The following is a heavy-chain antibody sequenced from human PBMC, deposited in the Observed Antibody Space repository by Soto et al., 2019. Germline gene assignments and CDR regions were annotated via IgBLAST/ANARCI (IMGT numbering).Heavy chain of an antibody. Sequence: GGSLRLSCVASGFTFSSYSMVWVRQAPGKGLEWVSYIFASSTTIYYADSVKGRFTISRDNAKNSLYLQMNSLRAEDTAVYYCVRENYYYGMDVWGQGTTVTVSS. CDR2: IFASSTTI. J-gene: IGHJ6*02. CDR3: VRENYYYGMDV. CDR1: GFTFSSYS. V-gene: IGHV3-48*04.